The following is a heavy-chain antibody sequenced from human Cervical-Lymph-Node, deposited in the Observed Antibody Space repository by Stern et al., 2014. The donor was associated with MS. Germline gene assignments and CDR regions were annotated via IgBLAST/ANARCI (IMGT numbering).Heavy chain of an antibody. Sequence: EMQLVESGAEVKKSGESLKISCETSGFSFTTHWIGWVRQMPGKGLEWMGVIYPGDSDTRYSPSFQGRVTISADESISTAYLQWSSLKASDTAMYYCARSDSGLIDYWGQGTLVTVSS. CDR2: IYPGDSDT. D-gene: IGHD6-19*01. V-gene: IGHV5-51*01. J-gene: IGHJ4*02. CDR1: GFSFTTHW. CDR3: ARSDSGLIDY.